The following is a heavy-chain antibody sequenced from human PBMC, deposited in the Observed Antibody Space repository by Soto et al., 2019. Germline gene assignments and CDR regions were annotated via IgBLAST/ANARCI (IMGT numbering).Heavy chain of an antibody. CDR3: ARGNYYDSSGYYPLDY. V-gene: IGHV5-51*01. J-gene: IGHJ4*02. CDR1: GYSFTSYW. D-gene: IGHD3-22*01. CDR2: IYPGDSDT. Sequence: GESLKISCXGSGYSFTSYWIGWVRQMPGKGLEWMGIIYPGDSDTRYSPSFQGQVTISADKSISTAYLQWSSLKASDTAMYYCARGNYYDSSGYYPLDYWGQGTLVTVSS.